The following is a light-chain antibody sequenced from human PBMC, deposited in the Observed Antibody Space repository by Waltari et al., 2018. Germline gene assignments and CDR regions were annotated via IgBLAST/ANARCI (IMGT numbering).Light chain of an antibody. CDR1: QTISNY. Sequence: DIQMTQSPSSLPAWVGYRVTITCRASQTISNYLSWYQQRPGKPPKRLISVASNLETGVPSRFSGSGSGTDFTLTITGLQSEDFATYFCLQYYSNTFTFGPGTKLDVK. V-gene: IGKV1-17*01. CDR2: VAS. J-gene: IGKJ3*01. CDR3: LQYYSNTFT.